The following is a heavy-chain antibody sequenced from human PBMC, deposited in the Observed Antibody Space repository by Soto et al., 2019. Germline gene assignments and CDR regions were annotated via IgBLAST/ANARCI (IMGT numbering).Heavy chain of an antibody. Sequence: QVQLVESGGGVVQPGRSLRLSCAASGFTFSSYGMHWVRQAPGKGLEWVAVISYDGSNKYYADSVKGRFTISRDNSKNTLYLQMNSLRAEDTAVYYCARDSGDVVGGQGTLVTVSS. V-gene: IGHV3-30*03. CDR1: GFTFSSYG. J-gene: IGHJ4*02. CDR2: ISYDGSNK. D-gene: IGHD2-15*01. CDR3: ARDSGDVV.